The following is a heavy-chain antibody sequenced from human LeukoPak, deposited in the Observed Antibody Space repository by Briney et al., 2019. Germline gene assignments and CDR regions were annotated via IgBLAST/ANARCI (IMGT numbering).Heavy chain of an antibody. V-gene: IGHV3-74*01. CDR2: INNDGSDS. CDR3: ARGGGDHAFDI. J-gene: IGHJ3*02. D-gene: IGHD3-16*01. Sequence: GSLRLSCAASGFAFNNYWMHWVRQAPGKGLVWVSRINNDGSDSIYGDSVKGRFTISRDNAKNTLYLQLSSLRADDTAVYYRARGGGDHAFDIWGRGTMVTVSS. CDR1: GFAFNNYW.